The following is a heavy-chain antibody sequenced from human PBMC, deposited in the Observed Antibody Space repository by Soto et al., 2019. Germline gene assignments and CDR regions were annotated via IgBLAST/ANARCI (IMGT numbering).Heavy chain of an antibody. Sequence: QVQLVQSGAEVRKPGSSVKVSCEASGGSFSGHGITWVRQAPGQGLEWMGGIIPVYGTAVYAQRFQGRVTIAAAEATNTAYMELRGLRSDDTAVYYCARESASGSYYMGKDDWGQGTLVTVSS. V-gene: IGHV1-69*01. D-gene: IGHD1-26*01. CDR3: ARESASGSYYMGKDD. CDR1: GGSFSGHG. CDR2: IIPVYGTA. J-gene: IGHJ4*02.